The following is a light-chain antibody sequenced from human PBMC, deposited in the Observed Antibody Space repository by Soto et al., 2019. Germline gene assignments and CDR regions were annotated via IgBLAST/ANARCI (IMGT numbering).Light chain of an antibody. CDR2: SNY. V-gene: IGLV1-44*01. J-gene: IGLJ1*01. CDR3: SAWDASLNGYV. Sequence: QSALTQPPSASGTPGQRVTISCSGSSSNIGSKTVNWYQQLPGTAPKLLIYSNYQRPSGVPDRFSGSKSGTSASLAISGLQFEDEADYYCSAWDASLNGYVFGTGTKVT. CDR1: SSNIGSKT.